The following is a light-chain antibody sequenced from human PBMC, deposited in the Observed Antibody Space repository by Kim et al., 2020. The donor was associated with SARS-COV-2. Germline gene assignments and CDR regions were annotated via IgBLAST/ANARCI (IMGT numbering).Light chain of an antibody. Sequence: DIHMTQSPSTVSVSIGETVTITCRASESISRWLAWYQQKPGKAPKLLIQKASILQSGVPSRFSGRGSATEFTLTISSLQPDDFATYFCQEHYSYSPAFGQGTKVDIK. V-gene: IGKV1-5*03. CDR3: QEHYSYSPA. CDR2: KAS. J-gene: IGKJ1*01. CDR1: ESISRW.